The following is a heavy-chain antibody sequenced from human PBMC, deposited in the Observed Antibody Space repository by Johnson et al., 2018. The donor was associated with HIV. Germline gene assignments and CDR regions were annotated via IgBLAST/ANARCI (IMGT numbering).Heavy chain of an antibody. CDR1: GFTFSSYA. Sequence: QVQVVESGGGVVQPGRSLRLSCAASGFTFSSYAMHWVRQAPGKGLEWVAVISYDGSNKYYADSVKGRFTIPRDNSKNTLYLQMNSLRAEDTAVYYCARGLNCTNGVCYTWAFDIWGQGTMVTVSS. CDR3: ARGLNCTNGVCYTWAFDI. J-gene: IGHJ3*02. CDR2: ISYDGSNK. D-gene: IGHD2-8*01. V-gene: IGHV3-30-3*01.